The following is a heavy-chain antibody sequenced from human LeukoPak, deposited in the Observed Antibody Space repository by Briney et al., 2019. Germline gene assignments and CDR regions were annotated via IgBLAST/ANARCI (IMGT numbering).Heavy chain of an antibody. CDR2: IGTAGDT. CDR3: AKVILYYDSSGSKRYYFDY. V-gene: IGHV3-13*01. Sequence: PGGSLRLSCAASGFTFSSYDMHWVRQATGKGLEWVSAIGTAGDTYYPGSVKGRFTISRENAMNSLYLQMNSLRAEDTAVYYCAKVILYYDSSGSKRYYFDYWGQGTLVTVSS. J-gene: IGHJ4*02. D-gene: IGHD3-22*01. CDR1: GFTFSSYD.